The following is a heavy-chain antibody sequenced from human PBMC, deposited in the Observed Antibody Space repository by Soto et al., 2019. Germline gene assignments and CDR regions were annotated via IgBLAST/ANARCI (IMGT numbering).Heavy chain of an antibody. V-gene: IGHV1-69*13. J-gene: IGHJ4*02. CDR3: ARDHADCSGGSCYFDY. D-gene: IGHD2-15*01. CDR2: IIPIFGTA. CDR1: GGTFSSYA. Sequence: SVKVSCKASGGTFSSYAISWVRQAPGQGLEWMGGIIPIFGTANYAQKFQGRVTITADESTSTAYMELSSLRSEGTAVYYCARDHADCSGGSCYFDYWGQGTLVTVSS.